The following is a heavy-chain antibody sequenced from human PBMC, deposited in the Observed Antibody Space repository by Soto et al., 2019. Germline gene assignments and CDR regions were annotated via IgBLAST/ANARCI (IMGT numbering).Heavy chain of an antibody. CDR2: ISYDGSNK. Sequence: QVQLVESGGGVVQPGRSLRLSCAASGFTFSSYGMHWVRQAPGKGLEWVAVISYDGSNKYYADSVKGRFTISRDNSKNTLYLQMNSLRAEDTAVYYCAREALERRANWFDPWGQGTLVTVSS. D-gene: IGHD1-1*01. J-gene: IGHJ5*02. V-gene: IGHV3-30*19. CDR1: GFTFSSYG. CDR3: AREALERRANWFDP.